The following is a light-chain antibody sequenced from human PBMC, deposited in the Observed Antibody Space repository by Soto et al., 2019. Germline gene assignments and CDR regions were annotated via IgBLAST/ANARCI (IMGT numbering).Light chain of an antibody. CDR1: QSINSY. V-gene: IGKV1-39*01. CDR3: QQRFSTPRT. CDR2: DAS. Sequence: DIQMTQSPSSQSASVGDRVTITCRASQSINSYLNWYQQKPGKAPKLLIYDASSLQSGVPSRFSGSGSETDFTLTITSLQPDDFATYYCQQRFSTPRTFGQGTRVDI. J-gene: IGKJ1*01.